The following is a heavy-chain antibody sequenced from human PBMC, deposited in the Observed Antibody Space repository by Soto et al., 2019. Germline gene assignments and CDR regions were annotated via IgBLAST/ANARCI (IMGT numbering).Heavy chain of an antibody. V-gene: IGHV4-39*01. D-gene: IGHD6-13*01. Sequence: PSETLSLTCTVSGGSISSSSYYWGWIRQPPGKGLEWIGSIYYSGSTYYNPSLKSRVTISVDTSKNQFSLKLSSVTAADTAVYYCARHEGRTEGYSSSWYPPLYYYYGMDVWGRGTTVTVSS. CDR1: GGSISSSSYY. J-gene: IGHJ6*02. CDR2: IYYSGST. CDR3: ARHEGRTEGYSSSWYPPLYYYYGMDV.